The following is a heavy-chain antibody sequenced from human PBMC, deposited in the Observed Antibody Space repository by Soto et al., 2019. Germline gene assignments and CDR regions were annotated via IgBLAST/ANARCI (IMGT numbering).Heavy chain of an antibody. J-gene: IGHJ5*02. Sequence: QVLLQESGPGQVKPSETLSLTCTVSGGSIGSYHWSWVRQPPGKGLEWIASVYYTGTTNYNPSLGSRVTISIDAPENQISLRLTSVPAADTAFYYCARDTVLTGMFDLWGQGTLVTVSS. CDR2: VYYTGTT. CDR3: ARDTVLTGMFDL. V-gene: IGHV4-59*01. CDR1: GGSIGSYH. D-gene: IGHD4-17*01.